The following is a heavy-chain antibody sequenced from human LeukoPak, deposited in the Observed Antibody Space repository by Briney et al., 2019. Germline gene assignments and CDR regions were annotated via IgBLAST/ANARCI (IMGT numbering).Heavy chain of an antibody. Sequence: PGGSLRLSCATSGFTFSNYAMSWVRQAPGKGLEWGSTISGSGSTTYYADSVKGRFTIYRDNSENTLYLQMYSLRAEDTAVYYCASHFDSSGFYYFDYWGQGTLVTVSS. CDR2: ISGSGSTT. V-gene: IGHV3-23*01. CDR1: GFTFSNYA. J-gene: IGHJ4*02. D-gene: IGHD3-22*01. CDR3: ASHFDSSGFYYFDY.